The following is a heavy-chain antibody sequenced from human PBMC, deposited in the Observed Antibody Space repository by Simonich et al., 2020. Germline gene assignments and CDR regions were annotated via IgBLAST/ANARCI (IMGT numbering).Heavy chain of an antibody. CDR1: GFTFSSYS. D-gene: IGHD6-19*01. Sequence: EVQLVESGGGLVKPGGSLRLSCAASGFTFSSYSMNWVRQVPGKGLEWVSSISSSSSYIYYADSVKSRFTISRDNAKNSLYLQMNSLRAEDTAVYYCARWIAVAGTGAYGMDVWGQGTTVTVSS. CDR3: ARWIAVAGTGAYGMDV. CDR2: ISSSSSYI. J-gene: IGHJ6*02. V-gene: IGHV3-21*01.